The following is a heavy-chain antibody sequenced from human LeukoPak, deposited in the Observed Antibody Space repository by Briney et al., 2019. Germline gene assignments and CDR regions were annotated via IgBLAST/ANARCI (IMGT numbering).Heavy chain of an antibody. CDR3: AKARRIFGAFDI. D-gene: IGHD3-3*02. Sequence: PGGSLRLSCAASGFTFSSYAMSWVRQAPGKGLEWVSAISGSGGSTYYADSVKGRFTISRDNSKNTLYLQMNSLRAEDTAVYCCAKARRIFGAFDIWGQGTMVTVSS. CDR1: GFTFSSYA. V-gene: IGHV3-23*01. J-gene: IGHJ3*02. CDR2: ISGSGGST.